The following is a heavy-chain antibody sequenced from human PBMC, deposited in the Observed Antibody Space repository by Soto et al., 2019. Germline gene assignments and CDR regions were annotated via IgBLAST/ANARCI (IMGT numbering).Heavy chain of an antibody. CDR2: ICNSGTT. J-gene: IGHJ6*03. CDR1: GGSIRSYC. Sequence: QVQLQESGPTLVKPSETLSLTCTVSGGSIRSYCWTCIRQPPGEGLEWIGCICNSGTTNYNPSLKSRVVFSIDPQKAQLSLQLSSVTVEETGFYCCEGGGSIVVATRRLMDVWGKGTTVTVSS. D-gene: IGHD3-22*01. V-gene: IGHV4-59*03. CDR3: EGGGSIVVATRRLMDV.